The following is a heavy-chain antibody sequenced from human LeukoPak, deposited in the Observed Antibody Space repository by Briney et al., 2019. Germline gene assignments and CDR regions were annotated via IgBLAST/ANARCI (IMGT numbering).Heavy chain of an antibody. CDR1: GFTFSSYW. D-gene: IGHD5-18*01. Sequence: PGGSLRLSCAASGFTFSSYWMSWVRQAPGKGLEWVANIKQDGSEIYYVDSVKGRFTISRDNAKNSLYLQMNSLRAEDTAVYYCAREAAYSYGFVYFDYWGQGTLVTVSS. J-gene: IGHJ4*02. CDR3: AREAAYSYGFVYFDY. V-gene: IGHV3-7*01. CDR2: IKQDGSEI.